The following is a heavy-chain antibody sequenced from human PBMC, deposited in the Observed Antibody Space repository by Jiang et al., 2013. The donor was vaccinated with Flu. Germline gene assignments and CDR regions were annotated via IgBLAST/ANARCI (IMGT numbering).Heavy chain of an antibody. CDR3: ASLDVGGTPSKTFDN. Sequence: LLKPSETLSLTCAVFGGSISSDNYYWGWIRQPPGKGLEWIGSVYYIGTTYYNPSLKSRVTISVDTSTNRFYLKVTSVTAADTAVYYCASLDVGGTPSKTFDNWGQGILVTVSS. V-gene: IGHV4-39*01. CDR2: VYYIGTT. J-gene: IGHJ4*02. D-gene: IGHD1-26*01. CDR1: GGSISSDNYY.